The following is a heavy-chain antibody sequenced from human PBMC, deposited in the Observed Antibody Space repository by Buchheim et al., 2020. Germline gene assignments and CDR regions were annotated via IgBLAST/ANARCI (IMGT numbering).Heavy chain of an antibody. Sequence: QVQLQESGPGLVKPSGTLSLTCAVSGGSISSNNWWSWVRQPPGKGLEWIGEIYHSGNTNYNPSLKSRVTMSVDKSMNHFSLKLSSVTVADTAVYYCARDSSLQGYYYYGMDVWGQGTT. CDR1: GGSISSNNW. CDR3: ARDSSLQGYYYYGMDV. D-gene: IGHD6-6*01. CDR2: IYHSGNT. V-gene: IGHV4-4*02. J-gene: IGHJ6*02.